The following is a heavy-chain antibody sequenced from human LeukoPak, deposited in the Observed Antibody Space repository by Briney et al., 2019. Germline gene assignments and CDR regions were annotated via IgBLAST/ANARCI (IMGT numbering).Heavy chain of an antibody. V-gene: IGHV1-18*01. CDR2: MNPNSGNT. J-gene: IGHJ5*02. CDR1: GYTFTSYD. Sequence: ASVKVSCKASGYTFTSYDINWVRQATGQGLEWMGWMNPNSGNTNYAQKLQDRVTMTTDTSTSTAYMELRSLRSDDTAVYFCARDHVSYYLDPWGQGTLVTVSS. D-gene: IGHD1-26*01. CDR3: ARDHVSYYLDP.